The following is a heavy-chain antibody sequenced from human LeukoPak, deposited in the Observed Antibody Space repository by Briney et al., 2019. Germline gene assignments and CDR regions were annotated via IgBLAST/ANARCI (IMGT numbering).Heavy chain of an antibody. CDR3: ARGSQGYSYGFWGFDP. CDR1: GYTFISYD. Sequence: ASVKVSCKASGYTFISYDINWVRQATGQGLEWMGWMNPNSGNTGYAQRFQGRVTMTRNTSISTAYMELSSLRSEDTAVYYCARGSQGYSYGFWGFDPWGQGTLVTVSS. D-gene: IGHD5-18*01. CDR2: MNPNSGNT. V-gene: IGHV1-8*01. J-gene: IGHJ5*02.